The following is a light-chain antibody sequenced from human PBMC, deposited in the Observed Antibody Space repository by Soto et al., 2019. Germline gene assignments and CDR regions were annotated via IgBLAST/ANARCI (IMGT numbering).Light chain of an antibody. V-gene: IGLV3-1*01. CDR3: QAWDSSIVV. CDR2: QDT. Sequence: SYELTQPPSVSVSPGQTASIACSGDKLGDKYACWYQQKPGQSPVLVIYQDTKRPSGIPGRFSGSNSGNTATLTISGTQAMDEADYYCQAWDSSIVVFCGWTKLTVL. J-gene: IGLJ2*01. CDR1: KLGDKY.